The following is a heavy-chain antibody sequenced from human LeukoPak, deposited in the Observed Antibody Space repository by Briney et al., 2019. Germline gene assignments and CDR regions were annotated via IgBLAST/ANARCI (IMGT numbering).Heavy chain of an antibody. CDR1: GGPITNSY. V-gene: IGHV4-4*07. CDR3: ARILDRDI. CDR2: IHATGST. Sequence: PSETLSLICTVSGGPITNSYWSWIRHSAGTGMEWIGRIHATGSTDYSPSLKSRVSMSLDMPTKQFSLTLSAVTAADTATYYCARILDRDIWGQGTLVTVPP. D-gene: IGHD3-22*01. J-gene: IGHJ3*02.